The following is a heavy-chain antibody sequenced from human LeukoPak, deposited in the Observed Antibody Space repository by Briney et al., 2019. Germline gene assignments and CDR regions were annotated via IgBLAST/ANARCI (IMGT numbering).Heavy chain of an antibody. D-gene: IGHD3-22*01. J-gene: IGHJ3*02. V-gene: IGHV3-30*18. CDR3: AKGPYYYDSSAYHYGAFDI. CDR1: GFTFSSYG. Sequence: GGSLRLSCAASGFTFSSYGMHWVRQAPGKGLEWVAVISYDGSNKYYADSVKGRFTISRDSSKNTLYLQMNSLRAEDTAVYYCAKGPYYYDSSAYHYGAFDIWGQGTMVTVSS. CDR2: ISYDGSNK.